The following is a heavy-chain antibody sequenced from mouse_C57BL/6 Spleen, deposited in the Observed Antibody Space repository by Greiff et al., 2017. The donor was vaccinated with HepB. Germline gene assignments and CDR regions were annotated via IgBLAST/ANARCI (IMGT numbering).Heavy chain of an antibody. V-gene: IGHV5-4*01. CDR2: ISDGGSYT. CDR3: ARDRGYSNYVYYAMDY. CDR1: GFTFSSYA. J-gene: IGHJ4*01. D-gene: IGHD2-5*01. Sequence: EVKLMESGGGLVKPGGSLKLSCAASGFTFSSYAMSWVRQTPEKRLEWVATISDGGSYTYYPDNVKGRFTISRDNAKNNLYLQMSHLKSEDTAMYYCARDRGYSNYVYYAMDYWGQGTSVTVSS.